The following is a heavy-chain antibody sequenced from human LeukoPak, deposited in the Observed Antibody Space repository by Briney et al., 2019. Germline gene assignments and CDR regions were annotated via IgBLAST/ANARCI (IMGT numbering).Heavy chain of an antibody. CDR2: IVVGSGNT. CDR1: GFTFTSSA. J-gene: IGHJ3*02. Sequence: SVKVSCKASGFTFTSSAMQWVRQARGQRLEWIGWIVVGSGNTNYAQKFQERVTITRDMSTSTAYMELSSLRSEDTAVYYCAADLYYYDSSGQAAFDIWGQGTMVNVSS. D-gene: IGHD3-22*01. CDR3: AADLYYYDSSGQAAFDI. V-gene: IGHV1-58*02.